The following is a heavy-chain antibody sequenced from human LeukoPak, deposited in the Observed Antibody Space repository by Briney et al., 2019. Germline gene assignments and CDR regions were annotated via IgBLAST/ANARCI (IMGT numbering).Heavy chain of an antibody. V-gene: IGHV3-30*02. CDR2: IQFDGSDI. Sequence: GGSLRLSCVASGLTFSTYGMHWVRQAPGKGLEWVAFIQFDGSDIFYADSVKGRFTISRDNSKNTLYLQMNSLRAEDTAVYYCARVIVGAAYDAFDIWGLGTLVTVSS. CDR1: GLTFSTYG. D-gene: IGHD1-26*01. CDR3: ARVIVGAAYDAFDI. J-gene: IGHJ3*02.